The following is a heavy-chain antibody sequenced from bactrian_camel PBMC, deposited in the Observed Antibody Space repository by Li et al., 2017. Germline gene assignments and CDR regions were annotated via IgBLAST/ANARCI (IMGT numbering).Heavy chain of an antibody. CDR1: GFPFSESY. CDR3: AKDLFSDYAR. J-gene: IGHJ4*01. D-gene: IGHD4*01. Sequence: SLRLSCIASGFPFSESYMSWVRRVPDEGLEWVSSLTADSTKSHYEDSVKGRFAISRDNAKNMLYLQMNSLKSDDTALYYCAKDLFSDYARWGQGTQVTVS. V-gene: IGHV3-2*01. CDR2: LTADSTKS.